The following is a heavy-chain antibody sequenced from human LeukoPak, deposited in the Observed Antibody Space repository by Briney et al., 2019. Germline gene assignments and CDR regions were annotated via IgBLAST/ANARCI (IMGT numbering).Heavy chain of an antibody. CDR3: AKAEPYYYDSSGHYGGGAPFDY. V-gene: IGHV3-23*01. J-gene: IGHJ4*02. CDR2: ISGSGGST. D-gene: IGHD3-22*01. Sequence: GGSLRLFCAASGFSFRTYTMNWVRQAPGKGLEWVSAISGSGGSTYYADSVKGRFTISRDSSKNTLYLQMNSLRADDSAVYYSAKAEPYYYDSSGHYGGGAPFDYWSQGTLVTVSS. CDR1: GFSFRTYT.